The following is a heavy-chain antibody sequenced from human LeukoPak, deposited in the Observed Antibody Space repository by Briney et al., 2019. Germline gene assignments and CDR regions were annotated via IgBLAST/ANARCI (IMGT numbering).Heavy chain of an antibody. CDR2: IYVSGDT. CDR3: ARTARRFDY. J-gene: IGHJ4*02. V-gene: IGHV4-59*08. D-gene: IGHD2-21*02. CDR1: GDSIASSY. Sequence: SETLSLTCTVSGDSIASSYWSWIRQPPGKGLECIGYIYVSGDTNYNPSLEGRATMSLDTSNNQFSLRLNSVTAADTAVYFCARTARRFDYWGQGILVTVSS.